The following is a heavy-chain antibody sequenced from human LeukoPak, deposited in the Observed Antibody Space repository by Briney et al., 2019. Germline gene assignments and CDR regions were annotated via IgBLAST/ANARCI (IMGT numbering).Heavy chain of an antibody. CDR3: ARDHLVTGYFDY. CDR2: IYSGGST. D-gene: IGHD2-21*02. V-gene: IGHV3-53*01. Sequence: PGGSLRLSCAASGFTVSSNYMSWVRQAPGKGLEWVSVIYSGGSTYYADSVKGRFTISRDNSKNPLYLQMNSLRAEDTAVYYCARDHLVTGYFDYWGQGTLVTVSS. CDR1: GFTVSSNY. J-gene: IGHJ4*02.